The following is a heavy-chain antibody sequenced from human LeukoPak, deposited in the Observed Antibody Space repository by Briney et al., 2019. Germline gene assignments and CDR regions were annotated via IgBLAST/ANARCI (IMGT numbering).Heavy chain of an antibody. D-gene: IGHD2-8*01. CDR1: GGSISSYY. CDR3: ARRPRRYCTNGVCYFFDY. CDR2: IYYSGST. J-gene: IGHJ4*02. V-gene: IGHV4-59*05. Sequence: SETLSLTCTVSGGSISSYYWSWIRQPPGKGLEWIGSIYYSGSTYYNPSLKSRVTISVDTSKNQFSLKLSSVTAADTAVYYCARRPRRYCTNGVCYFFDYWGQGTLVTVSS.